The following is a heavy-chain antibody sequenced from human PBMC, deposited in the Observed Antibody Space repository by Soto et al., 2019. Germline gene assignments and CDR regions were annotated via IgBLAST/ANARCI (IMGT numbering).Heavy chain of an antibody. CDR3: ARGVPAAWVGNWFDP. D-gene: IGHD2-2*01. V-gene: IGHV4-30-4*01. Sequence: QVQLQESGPGLVKPSQTLSLTCTVSGGPISSGDYYWSWIRQPPGKGLEWIGYIYYSGSTYYDTSLKSRDTISEDTSKNQSSLKMSSGTAADTALYYGARGVPAAWVGNWFDPWGQGTLVTVSS. J-gene: IGHJ5*02. CDR1: GGPISSGDYY. CDR2: IYYSGST.